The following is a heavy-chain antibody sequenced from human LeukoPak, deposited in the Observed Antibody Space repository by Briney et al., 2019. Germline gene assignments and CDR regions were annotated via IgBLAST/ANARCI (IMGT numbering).Heavy chain of an antibody. CDR3: AKDPRPTTVTTIEGYFDY. V-gene: IGHV3-23*01. D-gene: IGHD4-11*01. CDR2: ISGSGGST. J-gene: IGHJ4*02. CDR1: GFTFSNAW. Sequence: GGSLRLSCAASGFTFSNAWMSWVRQAPGKGLEWVSAISGSGGSTYYADSVKGRFTISRDNSKNTLYLQMNSLRAEDTAVYCCAKDPRPTTVTTIEGYFDYWGQGTLVTVSS.